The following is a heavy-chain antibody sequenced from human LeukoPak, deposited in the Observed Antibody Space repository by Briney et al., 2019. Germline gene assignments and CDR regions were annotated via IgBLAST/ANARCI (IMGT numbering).Heavy chain of an antibody. V-gene: IGHV4-39*01. CDR1: GGSISSSSYY. D-gene: IGHD6-19*01. CDR3: ARLYSSGPAGGD. CDR2: IYYSGST. J-gene: IGHJ4*02. Sequence: PSETLSLTRTVSGGSISSSSYYWGWVRQPPGKGLEWIGSIYYSGSTYYNPSLKSRVTISVDTSKNQFSLKLSSVTAADTAVYYCARLYSSGPAGGDWGQGTLVTVSS.